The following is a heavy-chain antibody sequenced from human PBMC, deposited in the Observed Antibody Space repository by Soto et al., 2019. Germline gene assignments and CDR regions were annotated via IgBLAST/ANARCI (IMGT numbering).Heavy chain of an antibody. CDR3: ARADGYCTNGVCHLFDY. V-gene: IGHV3-7*01. D-gene: IGHD2-8*01. CDR2: IKQDGSEK. J-gene: IGHJ4*02. CDR1: GFTFSSYW. Sequence: PGGSLRLSCAASGFTFSSYWMSWVRQAPGKGLEWVANIKQDGSEKYYVDSVKGRFTISRDNAKNSLYLQMNSLRAEDTAVYYCARADGYCTNGVCHLFDYWGQGTLVTVSS.